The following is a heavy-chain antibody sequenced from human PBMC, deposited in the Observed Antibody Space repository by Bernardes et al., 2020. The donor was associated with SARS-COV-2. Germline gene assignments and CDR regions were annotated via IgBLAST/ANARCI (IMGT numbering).Heavy chain of an antibody. D-gene: IGHD3-3*01. J-gene: IGHJ6*02. Sequence: GGSLRLSCAASGFTFSSYAMSWVRQAPGKGLEWVSGISGSGSSTYYADSVKGRFTISRDNPKNMLYLQLNSLRAEDTAIYYCAKGVFGSGVVIKSYYYYGMYVWGQGTTVTVSS. CDR2: ISGSGSST. V-gene: IGHV3-23*01. CDR1: GFTFSSYA. CDR3: AKGVFGSGVVIKSYYYYGMYV.